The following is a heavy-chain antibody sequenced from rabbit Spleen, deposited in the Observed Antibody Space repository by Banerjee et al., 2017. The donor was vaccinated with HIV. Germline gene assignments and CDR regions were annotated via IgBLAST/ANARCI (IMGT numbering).Heavy chain of an antibody. J-gene: IGHJ4*01. CDR2: INAVTGKA. CDR3: ARDVPSVIGWNFNL. D-gene: IGHD1-1*01. Sequence: QSLEESGGDLVKPEGSLTLTCKASGVSFSDKDVMCWVRQAPGKGLEWIACINAVTGKAVYATWAKGRFTISRTSSTTVTLRMTSLTAADTATYFCARDVPSVIGWNFNLWGPGTLVTVS. CDR1: GVSFSDKDV. V-gene: IGHV1S40*01.